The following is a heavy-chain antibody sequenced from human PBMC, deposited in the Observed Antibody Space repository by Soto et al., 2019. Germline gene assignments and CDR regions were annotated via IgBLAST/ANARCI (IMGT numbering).Heavy chain of an antibody. CDR2: IFYSDSF. V-gene: IGHV4-31*03. CDR3: ARAPETPPIFGVVRPYFFVF. J-gene: IGHJ4*02. Sequence: QVQLQESGPGLVKSSQTLSLTCTVSGGAISSGGSYWSWIRQRPGKGLEWIGYIFYSDSFYYTPSLKGRVVVLADTSKNQFTLKLSAVTGADTAVYYCARAPETPPIFGVVRPYFFVFWGQGTLVTVSS. D-gene: IGHD3-3*01. CDR1: GGAISSGGSY.